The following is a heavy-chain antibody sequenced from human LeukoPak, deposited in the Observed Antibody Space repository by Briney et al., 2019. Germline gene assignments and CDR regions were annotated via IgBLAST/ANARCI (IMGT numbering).Heavy chain of an antibody. CDR2: INTNTGNP. CDR3: ARVYQSSGGFNWFDP. V-gene: IGHV7-4-1*02. CDR1: GYTFTSYA. D-gene: IGHD2-15*01. J-gene: IGHJ5*02. Sequence: ASVKVSCKASGYTFTSYAMNWVRQAPGQGLEWMGWINTNTGNPTYAQGFTGRFVFSLDTSVTTSSLQISSLKAEDTAVYYCARVYQSSGGFNWFDPWGQGTLVTVSS.